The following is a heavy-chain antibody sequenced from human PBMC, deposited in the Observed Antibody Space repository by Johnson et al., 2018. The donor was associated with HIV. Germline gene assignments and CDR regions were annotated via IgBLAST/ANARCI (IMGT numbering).Heavy chain of an antibody. CDR1: GFTFDDYA. CDR2: IWYDGSNK. CDR3: AKDIGDGYNRWGGFDI. J-gene: IGHJ3*02. D-gene: IGHD5-24*01. V-gene: IGHV3-33*06. Sequence: QVQLVESGGGLVQPGGSLRLSCAASGFTFDDYAMHWVRQAPGKGLEWVAIIWYDGSNKFYGDSVKCRFTISRDNSKNTLYLQMNSLRAEDTAVYYCAKDIGDGYNRWGGFDIWGQGTMVTVSA.